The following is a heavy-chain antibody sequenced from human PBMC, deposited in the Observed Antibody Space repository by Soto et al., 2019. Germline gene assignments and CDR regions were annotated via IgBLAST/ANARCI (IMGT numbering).Heavy chain of an antibody. CDR3: LYGSSSSGSWFDP. J-gene: IGHJ5*02. Sequence: SVKVSCKASGGTFSSYTISWVRQAPGQGLEWMGRIIPILGIANYAQRFQGRVTITADKPTSTAYMELSSLRSEDTAVYYCLYGSSSSGSWFDPWGQGTLVTV. D-gene: IGHD6-6*01. CDR2: IIPILGIA. CDR1: GGTFSSYT. V-gene: IGHV1-69*02.